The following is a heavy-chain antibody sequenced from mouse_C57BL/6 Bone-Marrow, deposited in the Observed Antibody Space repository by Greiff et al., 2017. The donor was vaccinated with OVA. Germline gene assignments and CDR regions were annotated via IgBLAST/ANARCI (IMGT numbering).Heavy chain of an antibody. Sequence: QVQLQQPGAELVMPGASVKLSCKASGYTFTSYWMHWVKQRPGQGLEWIGEIDPSDSYTNYNQKFKGKSTLTVDKSSSTAYMQLSSLTSEDSAVYYSARDYDSDWYFDDWGTGTTVTVSS. CDR1: GYTFTSYW. CDR3: ARDYDSDWYFDD. CDR2: IDPSDSYT. J-gene: IGHJ1*03. V-gene: IGHV1-69*01. D-gene: IGHD2-4*01.